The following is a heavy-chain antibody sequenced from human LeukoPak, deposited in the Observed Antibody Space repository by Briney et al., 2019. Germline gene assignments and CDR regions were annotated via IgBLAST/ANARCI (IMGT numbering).Heavy chain of an antibody. CDR2: INPNSGGT. V-gene: IGHV1-2*02. J-gene: IGHJ2*01. CDR1: GYTFTDYY. CDR3: ARCGDGYYYGHWYFDL. D-gene: IGHD5-24*01. Sequence: ASVKVSCKASGYTFTDYYLHWVRQAPGQGLEWMGWINPNSGGTNYAQKFQGGVTMTRDTSINTAYMELSRLRSDDTAVYYCARCGDGYYYGHWYFDLWGRGTLVTVSS.